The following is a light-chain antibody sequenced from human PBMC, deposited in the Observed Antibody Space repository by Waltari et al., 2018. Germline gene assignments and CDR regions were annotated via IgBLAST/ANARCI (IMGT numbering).Light chain of an antibody. CDR3: SSYTSSSTLV. CDR2: EVS. Sequence: QSALTQPPSVSGSPGQSVTISCTGTRSDVGGYNRVSWYQQPPGTAPKLIIYEVSDRPSGVPVRFSGPKSDSTASLTISGLQAEDEAYYYCSSYTSSSTLVFGGGTKLTVL. V-gene: IGLV2-18*02. CDR1: RSDVGGYNR. J-gene: IGLJ2*01.